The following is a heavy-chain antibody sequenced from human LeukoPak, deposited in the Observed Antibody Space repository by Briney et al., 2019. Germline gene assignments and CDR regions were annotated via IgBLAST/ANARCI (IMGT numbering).Heavy chain of an antibody. Sequence: ASVKVSCKVSGYTLTELSMHWVRQAPGKGLERMGGFDPEDGETIYAQKFQGRVTMTEDTSTDTAYMELSSLRSEDTAVYYCATAGGITIGWFDPWGQGTLVTVSS. D-gene: IGHD3-10*01. CDR3: ATAGGITIGWFDP. CDR1: GYTLTELS. J-gene: IGHJ5*02. V-gene: IGHV1-24*01. CDR2: FDPEDGET.